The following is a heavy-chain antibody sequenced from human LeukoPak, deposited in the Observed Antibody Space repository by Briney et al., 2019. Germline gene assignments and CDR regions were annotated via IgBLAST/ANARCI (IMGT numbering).Heavy chain of an antibody. CDR3: ARDNYYDSSGYHKFDY. Sequence: ASVKVSCKASGYTFTSYDINWVRQATGQGLEWMGWMNPNSGNTGYAQKFQGRVTMTRNTSISTAYMELSSLRSEDTAVYYCARDNYYDSSGYHKFDYWGQGTLVTVSS. J-gene: IGHJ4*02. CDR2: MNPNSGNT. V-gene: IGHV1-8*01. D-gene: IGHD3-22*01. CDR1: GYTFTSYD.